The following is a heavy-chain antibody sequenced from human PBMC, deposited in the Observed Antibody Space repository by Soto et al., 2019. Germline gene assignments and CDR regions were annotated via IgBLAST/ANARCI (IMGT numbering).Heavy chain of an antibody. J-gene: IGHJ6*02. D-gene: IGHD4-17*01. CDR2: IYYSGNT. Sequence: SETLSLTCTVSGGSISSYYWSWIRQSPGKGLEWIGCIYYSGNTNYNPSHKSRVTISVNTSKNQFSLRLTSVTAADTAVYYCARAAVTHERYHYGMDVWGQGTTVTVSS. CDR1: GGSISSYY. CDR3: ARAAVTHERYHYGMDV. V-gene: IGHV4-59*01.